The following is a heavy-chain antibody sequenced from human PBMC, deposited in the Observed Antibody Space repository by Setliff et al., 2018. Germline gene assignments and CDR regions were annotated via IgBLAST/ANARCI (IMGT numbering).Heavy chain of an antibody. CDR1: GGSISTFD. CDR2: IHYSGST. CDR3: ARDQYSSDCYGAPESDFDC. Sequence: AETLSLTCTVSGGSISTFDWRWIRQSPEKGLEWIAYIHYSGSTNQNPSLKSRVTISLNKSTNHFPQKLGSVTAADTAFYYCARDQYSSDCYGAPESDFDCWGQGILVTVSS. J-gene: IGHJ4*02. V-gene: IGHV4-59*01. D-gene: IGHD6-19*01.